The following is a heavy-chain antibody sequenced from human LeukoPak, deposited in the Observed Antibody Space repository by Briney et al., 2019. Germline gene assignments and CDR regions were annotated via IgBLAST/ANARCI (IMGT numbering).Heavy chain of an antibody. Sequence: PSETLSLTCTVSGGSISSYYWSWSRQPPGKGLEWIGYIYYSGSTNYNPSLKSRVTISVDTSKNQFSLKLSSVTAADTAVYYCARDPSLYSSSWYGNFDYWGQGTLVTVSS. J-gene: IGHJ4*02. D-gene: IGHD6-13*01. CDR1: GGSISSYY. CDR3: ARDPSLYSSSWYGNFDY. V-gene: IGHV4-59*01. CDR2: IYYSGST.